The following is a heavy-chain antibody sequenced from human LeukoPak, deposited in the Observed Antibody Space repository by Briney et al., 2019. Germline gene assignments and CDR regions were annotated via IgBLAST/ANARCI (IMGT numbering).Heavy chain of an antibody. J-gene: IGHJ6*03. V-gene: IGHV3-7*01. D-gene: IGHD3-16*01. CDR3: ARVMSASVWRSYGSYYYYYYMDI. Sequence: PGGSLRLSCAASGFTFSSYWMSWVRQAPGKGLEWLANIKQDGSEKYSVDSVKGRFTISRDNAKNSLYMQMNSLRAEDTAVYYCARVMSASVWRSYGSYYYYYYMDIWGKGTTVTVSS. CDR2: IKQDGSEK. CDR1: GFTFSSYW.